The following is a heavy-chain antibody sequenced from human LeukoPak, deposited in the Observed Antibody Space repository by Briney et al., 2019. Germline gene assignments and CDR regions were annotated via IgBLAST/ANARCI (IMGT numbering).Heavy chain of an antibody. V-gene: IGHV3-30*18. CDR2: TSYDGSNK. CDR3: AKAYYGSGTTPGYFDF. Sequence: GRSPRLSCAASGFTFSSYGMHWLRQAPGKGLEGVGVTSYDGSNKYYADSVKGRFTISRDNSKNTLYLQMNSLRPKDTAVYDCAKAYYGSGTTPGYFDFWGQGTLVTVSS. D-gene: IGHD3-10*01. J-gene: IGHJ4*01. CDR1: GFTFSSYG.